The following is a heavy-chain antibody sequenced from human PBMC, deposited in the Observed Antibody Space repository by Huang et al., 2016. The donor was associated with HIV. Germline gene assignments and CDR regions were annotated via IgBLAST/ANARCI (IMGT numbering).Heavy chain of an antibody. CDR1: GYSFSIYW. CDR2: IYPFSSKS. Sequence: EVQLVQSGAEVKKPGESLKISGTGSGYSFSIYWIAWVRQMPGKGLEWMGSIYPFSSKSTYSPSCEGHVSISVDKSINPVYLHWSSLKASDTAIYYCAKGRRAFDVWGQGTWVTVSS. J-gene: IGHJ3*01. CDR3: AKGRRAFDV. V-gene: IGHV5-51*03.